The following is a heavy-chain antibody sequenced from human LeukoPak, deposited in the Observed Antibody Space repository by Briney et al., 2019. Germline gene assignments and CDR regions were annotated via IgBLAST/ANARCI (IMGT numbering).Heavy chain of an antibody. CDR1: GGSFGGYY. CDR2: INHSGST. CDR3: ARGAGGLAGR. D-gene: IGHD2-15*01. J-gene: IGHJ4*02. Sequence: SETLSLTCAVYGGSFGGYYWSWIRQPPGKGLEWIGEINHSGSTNYNPSLKSRVTISVDTSKNQFSLKLSSVTAADTAVYYCARGAGGLAGRWGQGTLVTVSS. V-gene: IGHV4-34*01.